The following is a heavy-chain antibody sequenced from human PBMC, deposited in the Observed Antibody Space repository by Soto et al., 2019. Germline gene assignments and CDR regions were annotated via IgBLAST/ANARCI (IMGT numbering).Heavy chain of an antibody. CDR3: ARHSSSSHYYYYCAMDV. CDR2: IYSGGST. D-gene: IGHD6-13*01. Sequence: GGSLRLSCAASGFTVSSNYMSWVRQAPGKGLEWVSVIYSGGSTYYADSVKGRFTISRDNSKNTLYLQMNSLRAEDTAVYYCARHSSSSHYYYYCAMDVWGQGTTVTVSS. J-gene: IGHJ6*02. CDR1: GFTVSSNY. V-gene: IGHV3-53*01.